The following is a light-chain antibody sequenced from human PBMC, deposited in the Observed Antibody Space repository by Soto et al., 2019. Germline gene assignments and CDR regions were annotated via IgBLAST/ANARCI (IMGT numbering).Light chain of an antibody. CDR3: QQYGSSPLT. CDR2: AAS. CDR1: QTVTTNY. Sequence: EIVLTQSPGPLSLSPGERATLSCRASQTVTTNYLAWYQQKAGQAPRLLIYAASTRATGIPDRFSGSGSGTDFTLTISRLEPEDFAVYYCQQYGSSPLTFGRGTKVDI. V-gene: IGKV3-20*01. J-gene: IGKJ4*01.